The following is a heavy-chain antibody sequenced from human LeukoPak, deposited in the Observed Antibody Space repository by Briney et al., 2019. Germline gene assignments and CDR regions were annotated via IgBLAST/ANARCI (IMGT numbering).Heavy chain of an antibody. J-gene: IGHJ6*03. Sequence: SETLSLTCAVYGGSFSGYYWSWIRQPPGKGLEWIGEINHSGSTNYNPSLKSRVTISVDTSKNQFSLKLSSVTAADTAVYYCARGLPKLYYYYMDVWGKGTTVTVSS. V-gene: IGHV4-34*01. D-gene: IGHD1-26*01. CDR1: GGSFSGYY. CDR3: ARGLPKLYYYYMDV. CDR2: INHSGST.